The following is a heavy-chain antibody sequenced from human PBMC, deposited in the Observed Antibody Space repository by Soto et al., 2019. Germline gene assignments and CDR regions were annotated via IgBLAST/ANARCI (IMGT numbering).Heavy chain of an antibody. V-gene: IGHV3-48*02. J-gene: IGHJ4*02. CDR3: ATDTYSGSSDY. CDR2: IGTGSRIAI. Sequence: PGGSLRLSCAASGFTFSSYGMHWVRQAPGKGLEWVSYIGTGSRIAIYYADSVKGRFTISRDNAENSLYLQMNSLRDEDTAVYYCATDTYSGSSDYWGQGTLVTVSS. CDR1: GFTFSSYG. D-gene: IGHD1-26*01.